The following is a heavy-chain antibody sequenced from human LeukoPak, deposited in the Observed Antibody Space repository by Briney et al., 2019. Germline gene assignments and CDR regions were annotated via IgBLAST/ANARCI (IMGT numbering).Heavy chain of an antibody. CDR3: ARWSYSSGWYFDY. CDR1: GYSFTSYW. CDR2: IYPGDSDT. D-gene: IGHD6-19*01. J-gene: IGHJ4*02. Sequence: GESLKISCKGSGYSFTSYWIGWVRQMPGRGLEWMGIIYPGDSDTRYSPSFQGQVTISADKSISTAYLQWSSLKASDTAMYYCARWSYSSGWYFDYWGQGTLVTVSS. V-gene: IGHV5-51*01.